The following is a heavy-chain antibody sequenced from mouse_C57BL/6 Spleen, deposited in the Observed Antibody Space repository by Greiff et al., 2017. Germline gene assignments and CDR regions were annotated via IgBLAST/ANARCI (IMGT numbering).Heavy chain of an antibody. CDR1: GYTFTSYW. D-gene: IGHD4-1*01. J-gene: IGHJ3*01. CDR3: ASQNWDEAY. Sequence: VKLQQPGAELVRPGSSVKLSCKASGYTFTSYWMDWVKQRPGQGLEWIGNIYPSDSETHYNQKFKDKATLTVDKSSSTAYMQLSSLTSEDSAVYYCASQNWDEAYWGQGTLVTVSA. CDR2: IYPSDSET. V-gene: IGHV1-61*01.